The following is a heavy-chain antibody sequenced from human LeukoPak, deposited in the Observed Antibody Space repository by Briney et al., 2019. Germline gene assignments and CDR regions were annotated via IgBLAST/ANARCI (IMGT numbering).Heavy chain of an antibody. Sequence: ASVKVSCKASGYTFTSYVISWVRQAPGQGLEWMGWISAYNGKTNYAQKLQGRVTMTTDTSTSTAYMELRSLRSDDTAVYYCARDQDYYDSSGPYIAPFNYWGQGTLVTVSS. V-gene: IGHV1-18*01. D-gene: IGHD3-22*01. CDR2: ISAYNGKT. CDR3: ARDQDYYDSSGPYIAPFNY. CDR1: GYTFTSYV. J-gene: IGHJ4*02.